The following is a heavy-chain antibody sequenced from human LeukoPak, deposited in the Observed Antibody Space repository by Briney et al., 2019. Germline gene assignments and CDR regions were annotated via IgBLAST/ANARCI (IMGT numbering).Heavy chain of an antibody. CDR2: INWNGGST. CDR1: GFTFDDYG. J-gene: IGHJ5*02. Sequence: PGGSLRLSCAASGFTFDDYGMSWVRQAPGKGLEWVSGINWNGGSTGYADSVKGRFTISRDNAKNSLYLQMNSLRAEDTALYYCARSHLLGYSSGWYDWFDPWGQGTLVTVSS. V-gene: IGHV3-20*04. CDR3: ARSHLLGYSSGWYDWFDP. D-gene: IGHD6-19*01.